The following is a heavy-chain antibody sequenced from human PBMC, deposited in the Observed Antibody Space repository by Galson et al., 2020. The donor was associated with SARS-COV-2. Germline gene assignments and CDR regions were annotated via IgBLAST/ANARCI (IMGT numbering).Heavy chain of an antibody. CDR2: IYYSGST. D-gene: IGHD3-22*01. Sequence: ETSETLSLTCTVSGDSISYGGYYWSWIRQHPGKGLEWIGYIYYSGSTYYNPSLKSRVTISVDTSKNQFSLRLSSVTAADTAVYYCARRPFYDSGGDYPFDYWGQGTLVTVPS. V-gene: IGHV4-31*03. J-gene: IGHJ4*02. CDR3: ARRPFYDSGGDYPFDY. CDR1: GDSISYGGYY.